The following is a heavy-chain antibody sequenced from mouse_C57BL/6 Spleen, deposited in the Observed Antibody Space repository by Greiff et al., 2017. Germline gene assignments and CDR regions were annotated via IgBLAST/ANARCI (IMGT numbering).Heavy chain of an antibody. CDR3: ARGYFYFDY. J-gene: IGHJ2*01. Sequence: VKLMESGAELVKPGASVKMSCKASGYTFTSYWITWVKQRPGQGLEWIGDIYPGSGSTNYNEKFKSKATLTVDTSSSTAYMQLSSLTSEDSAVYYCARGYFYFDYWGQGTTLTVSS. CDR1: GYTFTSYW. V-gene: IGHV1-55*01. CDR2: IYPGSGST. D-gene: IGHD2-3*01.